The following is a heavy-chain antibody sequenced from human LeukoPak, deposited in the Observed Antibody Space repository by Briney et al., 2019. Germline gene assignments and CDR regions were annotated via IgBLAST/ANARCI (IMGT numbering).Heavy chain of an antibody. Sequence: GGSLRLSCAASGSTFSSYGMHWVRQAPGKGLEWVAVISYDGSNKYYADSVKGRFTISRDNSKNTLYLQMNSLRAEDTAVCYCARGFSGYPFDIWGQGTMVTVSS. CDR3: ARGFSGYPFDI. V-gene: IGHV3-30*03. CDR1: GSTFSSYG. CDR2: ISYDGSNK. D-gene: IGHD3-22*01. J-gene: IGHJ3*02.